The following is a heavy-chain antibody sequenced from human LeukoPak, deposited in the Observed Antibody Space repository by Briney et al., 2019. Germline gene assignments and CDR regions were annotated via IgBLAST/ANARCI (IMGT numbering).Heavy chain of an antibody. D-gene: IGHD5-12*01. CDR1: GGSFGGFY. CDR3: ARARDRYSGYVPFDY. J-gene: IGHJ4*02. CDR2: INHGGST. V-gene: IGHV4-34*01. Sequence: SETLSLTCAVYGGSFGGFYWSWIRQPPGEGLEWIGEINHGGSTNYNPSLKSRVTISVDTSKNQFSLELSSVTAADTAVYYCARARDRYSGYVPFDYWGQGTLVTVSS.